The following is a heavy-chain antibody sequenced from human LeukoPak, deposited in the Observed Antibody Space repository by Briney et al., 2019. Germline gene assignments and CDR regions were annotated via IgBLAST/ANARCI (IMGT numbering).Heavy chain of an antibody. Sequence: SVKVSYKASGGTFSSYSITWVRQAPGQGLEWMGGIMPLFNTANYAQQFQGRVTITTDESTSTAYMELSSLRFEDTAMYYCARVDRYHYYLDVWGKGTTVTVSS. CDR2: IMPLFNTA. V-gene: IGHV1-69*05. CDR3: ARVDRYHYYLDV. CDR1: GGTFSSYS. J-gene: IGHJ6*03.